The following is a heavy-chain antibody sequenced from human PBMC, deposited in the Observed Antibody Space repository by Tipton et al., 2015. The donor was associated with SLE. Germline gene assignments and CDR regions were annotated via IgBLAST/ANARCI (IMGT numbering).Heavy chain of an antibody. D-gene: IGHD2-15*01. CDR1: GFTFDIYA. J-gene: IGHJ4*02. Sequence: SLRLSCVASGFTFDIYAMSWVRQASGRGLEWVSVISASAGTTHYADSVKDRFSISRDNSKNTLYLQMNSLRAEDTALYYCVSGYCSGASCYPEYYFDYWGQGTPVTVSS. CDR3: VSGYCSGASCYPEYYFDY. V-gene: IGHV3-23*01. CDR2: ISASAGTT.